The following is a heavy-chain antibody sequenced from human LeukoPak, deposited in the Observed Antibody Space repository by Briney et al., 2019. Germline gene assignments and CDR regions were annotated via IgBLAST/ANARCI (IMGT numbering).Heavy chain of an antibody. CDR2: ISAYNGNT. CDR3: AREPLEAYYGSGSYYTHFDY. Sequence: GASVKVSCKASGYTFTSYGTSWGRQAPGQGLEWMGWISAYNGNTNYAQKLQGRVTMTTDTSTSTAYMELRSLRSDDTAVYYCAREPLEAYYGSGSYYTHFDYWGQGTLVTVSS. J-gene: IGHJ4*02. D-gene: IGHD3-10*01. CDR1: GYTFTSYG. V-gene: IGHV1-18*04.